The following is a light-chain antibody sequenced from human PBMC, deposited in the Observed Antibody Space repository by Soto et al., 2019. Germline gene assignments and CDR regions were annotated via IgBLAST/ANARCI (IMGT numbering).Light chain of an antibody. Sequence: QSALTQPASVSGSPGQSIAISCTGSSSDVGTYDFVSWYQQHPGKAPELMIYDVSNRPSGISNRFSGSKSGNTASLTISGLQAEDEADYYFSSYTHTSTPYVFGTGTKLTVL. J-gene: IGLJ1*01. CDR3: SSYTHTSTPYV. CDR1: SSDVGTYDF. CDR2: DVS. V-gene: IGLV2-14*03.